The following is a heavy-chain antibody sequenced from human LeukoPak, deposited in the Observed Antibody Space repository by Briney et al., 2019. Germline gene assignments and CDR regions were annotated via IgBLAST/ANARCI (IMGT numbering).Heavy chain of an antibody. CDR3: ARGYSRQQLVSYFDY. D-gene: IGHD6-13*01. CDR1: GYTFTSYD. V-gene: IGHV1-8*02. CDR2: MNPNSGNT. Sequence: ASVTVSCTASGYTFTSYDINWVRQAPGQGLEWMGWMNPNSGNTGYAQKFQGRVTMTRDMSTSTVYMQLSSLRSEDTAVYYCARGYSRQQLVSYFDYWGQGTLVTVSS. J-gene: IGHJ4*02.